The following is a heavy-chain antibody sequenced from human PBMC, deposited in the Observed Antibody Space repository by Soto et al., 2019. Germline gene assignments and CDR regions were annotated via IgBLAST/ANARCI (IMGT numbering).Heavy chain of an antibody. CDR3: ARGHCTNGVCYPHLFDP. V-gene: IGHV1-18*04. Sequence: QVQLVQSGAEEKKPGPSVKVSCKASGYTFTSYGISWVRQAPGQGLEWLGWISAYNGNTNYPRKLQGRVTMTTDTATSTAYMELRSLRSDDTAVYYCARGHCTNGVCYPHLFDPWGQGTLVTVSS. CDR2: ISAYNGNT. J-gene: IGHJ5*02. D-gene: IGHD2-8*01. CDR1: GYTFTSYG.